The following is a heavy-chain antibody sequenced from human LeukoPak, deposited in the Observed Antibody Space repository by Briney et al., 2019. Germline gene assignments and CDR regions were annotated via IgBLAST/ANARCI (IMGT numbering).Heavy chain of an antibody. CDR2: IYSGGST. CDR3: ARGGSITMVRGFTFDY. Sequence: PGGSLRLSCAAPGFTVSSNYMSWVRQAPGKGLEWVSVIYSGGSTYYADSVKGRFTISRDNSKNTLYLQMNSLRAEDTAVYYCARGGSITMVRGFTFDYWGQGTLVTVSS. CDR1: GFTVSSNY. J-gene: IGHJ4*02. D-gene: IGHD3-10*01. V-gene: IGHV3-53*01.